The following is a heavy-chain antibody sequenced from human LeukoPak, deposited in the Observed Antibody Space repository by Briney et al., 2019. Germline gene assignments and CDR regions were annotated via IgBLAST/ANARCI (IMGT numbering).Heavy chain of an antibody. V-gene: IGHV1-18*01. Sequence: ASVKVSCKASGYTFTSYGISWVRQAPGQGLEWMGWISAYNGNTNYAQKLQGRVTMTTDTSTSTDYMEMRSLRSDDTAVYYCARYIAVAGGNYYYYMDVWGKGTTVTVSS. D-gene: IGHD6-19*01. CDR3: ARYIAVAGGNYYYYMDV. J-gene: IGHJ6*03. CDR2: ISAYNGNT. CDR1: GYTFTSYG.